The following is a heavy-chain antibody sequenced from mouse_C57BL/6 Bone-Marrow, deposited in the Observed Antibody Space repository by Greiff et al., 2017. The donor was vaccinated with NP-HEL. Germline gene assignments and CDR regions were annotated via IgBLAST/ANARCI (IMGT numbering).Heavy chain of an antibody. Sequence: VQLQQPGAELVRPGTSVKLSCKASGYTFTSYWMHWVKQRPGQGLEWIGVIDPSDSYTNYNQKFKGKATLTVDTSSSTAYMQLSSLTSEDSAVYYCARTAPYYFDYWGQGTTLTVSS. CDR1: GYTFTSYW. J-gene: IGHJ2*01. CDR2: IDPSDSYT. V-gene: IGHV1-59*01. D-gene: IGHD3-1*01. CDR3: ARTAPYYFDY.